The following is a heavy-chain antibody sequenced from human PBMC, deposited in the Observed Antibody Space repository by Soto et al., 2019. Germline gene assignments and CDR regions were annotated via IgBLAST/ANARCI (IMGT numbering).Heavy chain of an antibody. CDR1: GYALTSYD. V-gene: IGHV1-8*01. CDR3: ARFVVATRVFDT. Sequence: SVKVTCKDAGYALTSYDINWVRQASGQGLEWMGWMNPNNGHTASPQKFQGRVTMTRNNSISTAYMELTSLTSEDTAVYYCARFVVATRVFDTWGQGTPVTVSS. CDR2: MNPNNGHT. D-gene: IGHD2-21*01. J-gene: IGHJ5*02.